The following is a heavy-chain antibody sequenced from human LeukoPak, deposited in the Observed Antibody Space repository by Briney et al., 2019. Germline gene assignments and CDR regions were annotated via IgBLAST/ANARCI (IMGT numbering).Heavy chain of an antibody. CDR1: GGSISSYY. V-gene: IGHV4-59*12. Sequence: SETLSLICTVSGGSISSYYWSWIRQPPGKGLEWIGYIYYSGSTNYNPSLKSRVTISVDTSKNQFSLKLSSVTAADTAVYYCARRTPYYYYYGMDVWGQGTTVTVSS. CDR3: ARRTPYYYYYGMDV. D-gene: IGHD1/OR15-1a*01. J-gene: IGHJ6*02. CDR2: IYYSGST.